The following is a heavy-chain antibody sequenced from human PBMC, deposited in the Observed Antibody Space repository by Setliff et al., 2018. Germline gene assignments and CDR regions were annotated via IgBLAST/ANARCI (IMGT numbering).Heavy chain of an antibody. CDR1: GGSISSGDYY. V-gene: IGHV4-30-4*08. CDR2: IYSSGST. Sequence: SETLSLTCTVPGGSISSGDYYWSWIRQPPGKGLEWIGYIYSSGSTYYNPSLKSRVSISVDTSKNQFSLKLNSVTAADMAVYYCAREQWLDPPGYYYMDVWAKGTTVTVS. D-gene: IGHD6-19*01. J-gene: IGHJ6*03. CDR3: AREQWLDPPGYYYMDV.